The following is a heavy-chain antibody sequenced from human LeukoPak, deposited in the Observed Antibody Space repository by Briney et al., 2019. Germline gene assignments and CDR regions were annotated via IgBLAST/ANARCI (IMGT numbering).Heavy chain of an antibody. CDR3: SKSSAVADIFFHP. D-gene: IGHD6-19*01. V-gene: IGHV3-23*01. CDR1: GFTFSSYG. J-gene: IGHJ5*02. Sequence: PGGSLRLSCAASGFTFSSYGIHWVRQAPGRGLEWVSTIIGSGGTTYYADSVKGRFTISRDNSKNTVYLQMNSLRAEDTAVYYCSKSSAVADIFFHPRGQGTPGTVSP. CDR2: IIGSGGTT.